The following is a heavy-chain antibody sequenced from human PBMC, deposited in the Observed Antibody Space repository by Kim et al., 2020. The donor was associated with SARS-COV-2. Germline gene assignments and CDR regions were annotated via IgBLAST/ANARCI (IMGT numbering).Heavy chain of an antibody. CDR3: AKAPQRRTYYYGSGSYGPYYFDY. CDR2: ISGSGGST. J-gene: IGHJ4*02. Sequence: GGSLRLSCAASGFTFSSYAMSWVRQAPGKGLEWVSAISGSGGSTYYADSVKGRFTISGDNSKNTLYLQMNSLRAEDTAVYYCAKAPQRRTYYYGSGSYGPYYFDYWGQGTLVTVSS. D-gene: IGHD3-10*01. CDR1: GFTFSSYA. V-gene: IGHV3-23*01.